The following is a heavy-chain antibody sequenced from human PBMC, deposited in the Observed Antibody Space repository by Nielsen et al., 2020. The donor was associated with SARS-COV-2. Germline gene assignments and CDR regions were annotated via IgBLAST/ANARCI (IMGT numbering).Heavy chain of an antibody. CDR2: IYHTGRS. Sequence: SETLSLTCTVSGGSISSGGYYWSWIRQHPGKGLEWIGHIYHTGRSYYNPSLKSRVTISIDTSKNQFSLKLRSVTAADTAVYYCARAPGYGSGRPLYWGQGTRVTVSS. D-gene: IGHD3-10*01. CDR3: ARAPGYGSGRPLY. V-gene: IGHV4-31*03. CDR1: GGSISSGGYY. J-gene: IGHJ4*02.